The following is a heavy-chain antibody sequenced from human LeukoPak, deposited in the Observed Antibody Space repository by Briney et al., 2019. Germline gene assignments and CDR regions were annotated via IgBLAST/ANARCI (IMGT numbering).Heavy chain of an antibody. J-gene: IGHJ4*02. CDR2: ISYDGNNK. D-gene: IGHD3-16*01. Sequence: SCKASGGTFSSYGVHWVRQAPGKGLEWVAFISYDGNNKYYADSVKGRFTISRDNSKNTLYLQMDSLRAEDTAVYYCAKDGARTEAYYFDYWGQGNLVTVSS. V-gene: IGHV3-30*18. CDR3: AKDGARTEAYYFDY. CDR1: GGTFSSYG.